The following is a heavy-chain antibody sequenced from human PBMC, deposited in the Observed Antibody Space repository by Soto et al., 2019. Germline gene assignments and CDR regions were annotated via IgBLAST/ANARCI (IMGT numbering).Heavy chain of an antibody. D-gene: IGHD4-17*01. CDR1: GFHFASYW. Sequence: EVQLVQSGADVKKPGESLKISCKGSGFHFASYWIGWVRQVPGRGLEWMGIIYPGDSDTRYTPSFQGQVTISADKSINTAYLQWSSLKAADTAMYYCARLQTSVNEAEYWGLGTQVTVSS. CDR3: ARLQTSVNEAEY. CDR2: IYPGDSDT. J-gene: IGHJ4*02. V-gene: IGHV5-51*01.